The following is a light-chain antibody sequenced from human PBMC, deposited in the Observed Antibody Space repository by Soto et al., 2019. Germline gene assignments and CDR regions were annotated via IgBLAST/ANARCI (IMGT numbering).Light chain of an antibody. J-gene: IGKJ1*01. CDR1: QSINSY. V-gene: IGKV1-39*01. CDR2: AAS. Sequence: DIQMTQSPSSLSASVGDRVTITCRASQSINSYLNWHQQKPGKAPELLIYAASSLQSGVPSRFSGSGSGTDFTLTITSLQPEDFATYFCQQSYGTPWTFGQGTKVEIK. CDR3: QQSYGTPWT.